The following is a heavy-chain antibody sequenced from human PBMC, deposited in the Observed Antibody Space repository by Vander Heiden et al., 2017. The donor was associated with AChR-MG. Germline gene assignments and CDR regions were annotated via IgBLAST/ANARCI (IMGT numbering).Heavy chain of an antibody. V-gene: IGHV4-59*01. CDR2: IYYSGRT. D-gene: IGHD2-2*01. CDR1: AGSISSYY. CDR3: AREAVVAQGWFDP. Sequence: QVHLQASGPGLGKPSETLSLTCTVPAGSISSYYWSWIRQPPGKGLEWIGYIYYSGRTNYNPSLKSRVTISVDTSKNQFSLKLSSVTAADTAVYYCAREAVVAQGWFDPWGQGTLVTVSS. J-gene: IGHJ5*02.